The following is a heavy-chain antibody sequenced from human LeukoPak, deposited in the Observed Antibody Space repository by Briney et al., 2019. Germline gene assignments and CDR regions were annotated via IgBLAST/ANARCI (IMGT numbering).Heavy chain of an antibody. CDR3: AKDAPG. CDR1: GFTFSSYG. J-gene: IGHJ4*02. V-gene: IGHV3-30*18. CDR2: ISYDGSNK. Sequence: GGSLRLSCAASGFTFSSYGMHWVRQTPGKGLEWVAVISYDGSNKYYADSVKGRFTISRDNSKNTLYLQMNSLRAEDTAVYYCAKDAPGWGQGTLVTVPS.